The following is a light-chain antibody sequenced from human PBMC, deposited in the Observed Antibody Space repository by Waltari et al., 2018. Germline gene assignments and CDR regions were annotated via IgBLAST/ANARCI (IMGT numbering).Light chain of an antibody. CDR3: TSQTLDGVVL. J-gene: IGLJ3*02. CDR2: DVT. V-gene: IGLV2-14*03. Sequence: QSALTQPASVSGSPGQSIPISCPGIGRAIYAADFVSWYQHHPGEAPRIIIYDVTNRPSGMSDRFSASKSAKTASPTSSGLQPEDEGDYYCTSQTLDGVVLFGGGTQVTVL. CDR1: GRAIYAADF.